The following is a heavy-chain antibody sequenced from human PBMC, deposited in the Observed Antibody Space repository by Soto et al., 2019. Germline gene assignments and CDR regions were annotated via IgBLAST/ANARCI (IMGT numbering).Heavy chain of an antibody. J-gene: IGHJ5*02. CDR3: ARGMYYYDSSGP. V-gene: IGHV1-69*13. Sequence: ASGKVSCKASGGTFSSYAISWVRQAPGQGLEWMGGIIPIFGTANYAQKFQGRVTITADESTSTAYMELSSLRSEDTAVYYCARGMYYYDSSGPWGQGTLVTVSS. D-gene: IGHD3-22*01. CDR2: IIPIFGTA. CDR1: GGTFSSYA.